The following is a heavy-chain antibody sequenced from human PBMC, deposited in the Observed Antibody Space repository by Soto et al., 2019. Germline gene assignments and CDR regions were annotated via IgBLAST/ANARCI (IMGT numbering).Heavy chain of an antibody. J-gene: IGHJ4*02. Sequence: QVQLVESGGGVVQPGRSLRLSCAASGFTFSSYGMHWVRQAPGKGLEWVAVISYDGNNKYYADSVKGRFTISRDNSKNTLYLQMNSLRAEDTAVYYCAKDSSGHFDYWGQGTLVTVSS. D-gene: IGHD6-19*01. CDR1: GFTFSSYG. V-gene: IGHV3-30*18. CDR2: ISYDGNNK. CDR3: AKDSSGHFDY.